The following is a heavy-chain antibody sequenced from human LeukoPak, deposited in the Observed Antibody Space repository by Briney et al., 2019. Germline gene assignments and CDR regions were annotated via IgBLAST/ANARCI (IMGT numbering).Heavy chain of an antibody. CDR3: ARRIAAAATSYYFDY. V-gene: IGHV3-74*01. CDR1: GFTFSSYW. D-gene: IGHD6-13*01. CDR2: INSDGSST. Sequence: GGSLRLSCAASGFTFSSYWMHWVRQAPGKGLLWVSRINSDGSSTSYADSVKGRFAISRDNAKNTLYLQMNSLRAEDTAVYYCARRIAAAATSYYFDYWGQGTLVTVSS. J-gene: IGHJ4*02.